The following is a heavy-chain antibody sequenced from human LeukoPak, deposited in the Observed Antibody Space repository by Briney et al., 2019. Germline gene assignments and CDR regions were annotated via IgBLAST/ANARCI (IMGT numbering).Heavy chain of an antibody. CDR2: INSDGSST. D-gene: IGHD3-22*01. V-gene: IGHV3-74*01. J-gene: IGHJ4*02. Sequence: GGSLRLSCAASGFTFSSYWMHWVRQALGKGLVWVSRINSDGSSTSYADSVKGRFTISRDNAKNTLYLQMNSLRAEDTAVYYCARDYYDSSGYYYLGYWGQGTLVTVSS. CDR1: GFTFSSYW. CDR3: ARDYYDSSGYYYLGY.